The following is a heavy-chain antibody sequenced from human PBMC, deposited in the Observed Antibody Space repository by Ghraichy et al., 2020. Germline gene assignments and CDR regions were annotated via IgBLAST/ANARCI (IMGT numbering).Heavy chain of an antibody. CDR1: GFSLSSYT. CDR3: TRDSYTGSSIEAFDV. CDR2: VNPDSRLI. Sequence: EGSLRLSCAASGFSLSSYTMHWVRQAPGKGLEWVSSVNPDSRLIHYADSVKGRFSISRDNAKNSLYLQMHSLRDDDTALYYCTRDSYTGSSIEAFDVWGQGAIVTVSS. V-gene: IGHV3-48*02. J-gene: IGHJ3*01. D-gene: IGHD1-26*01.